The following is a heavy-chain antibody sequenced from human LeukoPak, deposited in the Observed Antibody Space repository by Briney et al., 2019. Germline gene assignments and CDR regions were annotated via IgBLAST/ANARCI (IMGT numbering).Heavy chain of an antibody. J-gene: IGHJ6*02. V-gene: IGHV4-59*01. Sequence: SGTLSLTCTVSGGSISSYYWSWICQPPGKGLDWIGYIYYSGSTNYNPSLKSRVTISVDTSKNQFSLKLSSVTAADTAVYYCARATIPDYGGPYYSGMDVWGQGTTVTVSS. CDR1: GGSISSYY. D-gene: IGHD4-23*01. CDR3: ARATIPDYGGPYYSGMDV. CDR2: IYYSGST.